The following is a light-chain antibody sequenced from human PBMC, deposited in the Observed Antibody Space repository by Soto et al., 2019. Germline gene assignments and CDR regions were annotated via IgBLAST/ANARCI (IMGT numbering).Light chain of an antibody. CDR3: SSYTSSSSYV. Sequence: QSALTQPASVSDSPGQSITISCIGTSCDIGGFYHVSWHQQHPGKAPKLIIYDVSNRPSGVSHRFSGSKTGNTASLIISGLQAEDEADYYCSSYTSSSSYVFGSGTKVTVL. CDR1: SCDIGGFYH. J-gene: IGLJ1*01. CDR2: DVS. V-gene: IGLV2-14*03.